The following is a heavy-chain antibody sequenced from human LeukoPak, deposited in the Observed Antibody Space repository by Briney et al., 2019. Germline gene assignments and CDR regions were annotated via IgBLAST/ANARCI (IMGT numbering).Heavy chain of an antibody. J-gene: IGHJ4*02. D-gene: IGHD3-10*01. CDR1: GFTFSSYA. CDR3: AKLSLYYYGSGSYFDY. CDR2: LTGSGGNT. Sequence: GGSLRLSCAASGFTFSSYAMSWVRQAPGKGLEWVSGLTGSGGNTYYADSVKGRFTISRDNSKNTLYLQMNSLRAEDTAVYYCAKLSLYYYGSGSYFDYWGQGTLVTVSS. V-gene: IGHV3-23*01.